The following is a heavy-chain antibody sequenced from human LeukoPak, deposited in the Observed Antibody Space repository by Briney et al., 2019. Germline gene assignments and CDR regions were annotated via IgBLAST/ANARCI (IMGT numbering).Heavy chain of an antibody. D-gene: IGHD5-12*01. V-gene: IGHV3-30*02. CDR1: GFTFSSYA. J-gene: IGHJ6*03. Sequence: GGALRLSCAASGFTFSSYAMSWVRQAPGKGLECVAFIRDEGSNKYYAESVKRRVTISRDNSKNTLYLKMKSLRAEDTAVYYCAKGGGYEAQYYYYYLDVWGKGTTVTIPS. CDR2: IRDEGSNK. CDR3: AKGGGYEAQYYYYYLDV.